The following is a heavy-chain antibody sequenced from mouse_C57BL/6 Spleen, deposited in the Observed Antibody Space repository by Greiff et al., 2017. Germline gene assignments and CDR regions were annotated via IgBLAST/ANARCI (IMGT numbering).Heavy chain of an antibody. Sequence: VQLQQSGAELVRPGASVKLSCTASGFTITDYYMHWVKQRPEQGLEWIGRIDPADGDTEYAPKFQGKATVTADTSSNTAYLQLSSLTSEDTAVDYCTTFGYDDYAMDYWGQGTSVTVSS. J-gene: IGHJ4*01. V-gene: IGHV14-1*01. CDR1: GFTITDYY. D-gene: IGHD2-2*01. CDR3: TTFGYDDYAMDY. CDR2: IDPADGDT.